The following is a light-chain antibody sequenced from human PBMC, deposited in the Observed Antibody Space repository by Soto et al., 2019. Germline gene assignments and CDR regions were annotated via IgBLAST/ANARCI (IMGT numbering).Light chain of an antibody. J-gene: IGLJ7*01. CDR3: ETWDRNTPV. CDR1: SGHSTYI. CDR2: LEGSGTY. V-gene: IGLV4-60*03. Sequence: QSVLTQSSSASASLGSSVKLTCTLSSGHSTYIIAWHQQQPGKAPRFLMKLEGSGTYHKGSGVPDRFAGSSSGADRYLTISNRQSEDEADYDCETWDRNTPVFGGGTQLTVL.